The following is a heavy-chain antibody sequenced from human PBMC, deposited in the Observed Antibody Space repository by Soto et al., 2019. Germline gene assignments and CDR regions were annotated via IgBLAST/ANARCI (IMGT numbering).Heavy chain of an antibody. CDR3: ARAPYGFWSGYPSRGYYYYGRDV. CDR1: GGSISSYY. V-gene: IGHV4-59*01. Sequence: QVQLQESGPGLVKPSETLSLTCTVSGGSISSYYWSWIRQPPGKGLEWIGYIYYSGSTNYNPSLKSRVTLSVDTSKNQFSLKLSSVTAADTAVYYCARAPYGFWSGYPSRGYYYYGRDVWGQGTTVTVSS. CDR2: IYYSGST. J-gene: IGHJ6*02. D-gene: IGHD3-3*01.